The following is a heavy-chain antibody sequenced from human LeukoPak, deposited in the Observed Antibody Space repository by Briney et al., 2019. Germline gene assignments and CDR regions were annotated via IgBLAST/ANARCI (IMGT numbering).Heavy chain of an antibody. Sequence: PSETLSLTCTVSGGSISSGSYYWSWIRQPAGKGLEWIGRIYTSGSTNYNPSLKSRVTISVDTSKNQFSLKLSSVTAADTAVYYCARASYYRGMDYWGQGTTVTVSS. J-gene: IGHJ6*02. CDR3: ARASYYRGMDY. V-gene: IGHV4-61*02. CDR2: IYTSGST. CDR1: GGSISSGSYY.